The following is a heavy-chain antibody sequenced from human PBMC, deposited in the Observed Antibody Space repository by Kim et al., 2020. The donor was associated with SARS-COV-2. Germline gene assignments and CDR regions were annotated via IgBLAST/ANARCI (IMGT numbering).Heavy chain of an antibody. J-gene: IGHJ6*03. CDR3: ARGSGSYSYYYYYMDV. V-gene: IGHV3-7*01. CDR1: GFTLSSYW. Sequence: GGSLRLSCAASGFTLSSYWMTWGRQSPGKGLEWVANIKQDGSERYYVDSVKGRFTISRDNAKNSLYLQMNSLRVEDTAVYYCARGSGSYSYYYYYMDVWGKGTTVTVSS. CDR2: IKQDGSER. D-gene: IGHD3-10*01.